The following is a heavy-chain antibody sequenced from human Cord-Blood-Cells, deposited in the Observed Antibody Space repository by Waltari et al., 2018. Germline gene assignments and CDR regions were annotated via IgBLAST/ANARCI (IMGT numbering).Heavy chain of an antibody. V-gene: IGHV3-21*01. Sequence: EVQLVESGGGLVKPGGSLRLSCAASGFTFSSYSMNWVRQATGKGLEWVSSISSSSSYIYYADSVKGRFTISRDNAKNSLYLQMNSLRAEDTAVYYCARAGLGDGDYWGQGTLVTVSS. CDR3: ARAGLGDGDY. J-gene: IGHJ4*02. D-gene: IGHD3-16*01. CDR2: ISSSSSYI. CDR1: GFTFSSYS.